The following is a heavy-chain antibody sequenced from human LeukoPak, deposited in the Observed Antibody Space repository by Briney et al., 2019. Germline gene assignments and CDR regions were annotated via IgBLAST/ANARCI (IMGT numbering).Heavy chain of an antibody. CDR1: GFTFSRYW. Sequence: GSLRLSCATSGFTFSRYWMSWVRQAPGKGLECVANIKQDGSVTYYVDSVRGRFTLSRDNAKNSLYLQMNSLRTEDTAVYYCARDPWADSSGFPLHHWGQGTLVTVSS. CDR3: ARDPWADSSGFPLHH. J-gene: IGHJ1*01. V-gene: IGHV3-7*03. D-gene: IGHD3-22*01. CDR2: IKQDGSVT.